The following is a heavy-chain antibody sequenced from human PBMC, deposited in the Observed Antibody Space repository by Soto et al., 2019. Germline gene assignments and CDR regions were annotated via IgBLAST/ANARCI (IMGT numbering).Heavy chain of an antibody. J-gene: IGHJ4*02. CDR3: ARRDTPTTVTYVDS. CDR2: IYWNDDK. V-gene: IGHV2-5*01. D-gene: IGHD4-17*01. CDR1: GFSLITSGLA. Sequence: QITLKESGPTLVKPTQTVTLTCTFSGFSLITSGLAVCWIRHPPGKALEWLALIYWNDDKRYSPSLKNRLPITRDTSKNQVVLTVTNMDPVDTSTYYCARRDTPTTVTYVDSWGPGTLVTVSS.